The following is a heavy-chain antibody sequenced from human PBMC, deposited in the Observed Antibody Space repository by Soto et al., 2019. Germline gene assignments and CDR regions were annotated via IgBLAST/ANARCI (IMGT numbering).Heavy chain of an antibody. Sequence: EVLLVESGGGFVQPGGSLKLSCAASGFVFKDSSIHWVRQASGKGLACVGRIRDRAFSYATAYAASVKGRFTISRDDSTNTAYLQMNSLKTEDPAIYYCTRLLSAAQDYWGQGTLVTVSS. J-gene: IGHJ4*02. CDR1: GFVFKDSS. CDR2: IRDRAFSYAT. D-gene: IGHD6-13*01. CDR3: TRLLSAAQDY. V-gene: IGHV3-73*01.